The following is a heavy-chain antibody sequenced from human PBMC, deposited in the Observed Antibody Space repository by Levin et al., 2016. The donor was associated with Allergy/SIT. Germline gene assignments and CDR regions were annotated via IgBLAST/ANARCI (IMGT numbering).Heavy chain of an antibody. CDR3: ARDYYYGSGLYYYYGMDV. J-gene: IGHJ6*02. CDR2: ISSSSSII. D-gene: IGHD3-10*01. Sequence: VRQAPGKGLEWVSYISSSSSIIYYADSVKGRFTISRDNAKNSLYLQMNSLRDEDTAVYYCARDYYYGSGLYYYYGMDVWGQGTTVTVSS. V-gene: IGHV3-48*02.